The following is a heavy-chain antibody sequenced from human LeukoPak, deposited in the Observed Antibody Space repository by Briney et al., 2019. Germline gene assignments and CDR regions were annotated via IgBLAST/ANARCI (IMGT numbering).Heavy chain of an antibody. J-gene: IGHJ6*03. V-gene: IGHV3-13*01. D-gene: IGHD4-11*01. Sequence: PGGSLRLSCAASGFTFSTYDMHWVRQVSGKGLEWVSSIGTIGDTFYPGSVKGRFTISRENAKNSLYLQMNGLRAGDTAVYYCARATVSGNAPVPGYMDVWGKGTTVTVSS. CDR3: ARATVSGNAPVPGYMDV. CDR1: GFTFSTYD. CDR2: IGTIGDT.